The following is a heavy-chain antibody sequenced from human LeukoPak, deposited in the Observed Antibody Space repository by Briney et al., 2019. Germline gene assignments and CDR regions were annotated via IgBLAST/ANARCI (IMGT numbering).Heavy chain of an antibody. CDR2: VYYSGST. CDR1: GGSISSSSYY. V-gene: IGHV4-39*07. D-gene: IGHD6-13*01. J-gene: IGHJ4*02. CDR3: AREDQLVEGYFDY. Sequence: PSETLSLTCTVSGGSISSSSYYWGWIRQPPGKGLEWIGSVYYSGSTNYNPSLKSRVTISVDTSKNQFSLKLSSVTAADTAVYYCAREDQLVEGYFDYWGQGTLVTVSS.